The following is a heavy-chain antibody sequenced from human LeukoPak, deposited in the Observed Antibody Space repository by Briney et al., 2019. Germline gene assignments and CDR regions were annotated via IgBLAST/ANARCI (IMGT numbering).Heavy chain of an antibody. D-gene: IGHD2-2*01. CDR3: AKRLYCSTTTCYGFDY. CDR2: ISSSSSYI. V-gene: IGHV3-21*04. CDR1: GFTFSSYS. Sequence: GGSLRLSCAASGFTFSSYSMNWVRQAPGKGLEWVSSISSSSSYIYYADSVKGRFTISRDNSKNTLYLQMSNLRAEDTAIYYCAKRLYCSTTTCYGFDYWGQGTLVTVSS. J-gene: IGHJ4*02.